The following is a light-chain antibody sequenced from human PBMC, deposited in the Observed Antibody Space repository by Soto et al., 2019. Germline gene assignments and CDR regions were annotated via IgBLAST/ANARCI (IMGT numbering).Light chain of an antibody. CDR2: DVN. Sequence: QSALTQPASVSGSPGKSITFSCTGTSSDVGSYDYVSWLQQHPGKAPKFIIYDVNNRPSGVPSRFSGSKSGNTAPLIITGLQTEDETEYYCCAYSTSGTHVFATGTKLTVL. CDR1: SSDVGSYDY. J-gene: IGLJ1*01. V-gene: IGLV2-14*03. CDR3: CAYSTSGTHV.